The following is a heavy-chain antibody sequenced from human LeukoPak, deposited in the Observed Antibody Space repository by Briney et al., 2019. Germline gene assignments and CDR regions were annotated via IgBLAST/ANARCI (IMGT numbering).Heavy chain of an antibody. CDR2: ISSSSSYI. Sequence: NPGGSLRLSCAASGFTFSSYSMNWVRQAPGKGLEWVSSISSSSSYIYYADSVKGRFTISRDNAKNSLYLQMNSLRAEDTALYYCARGKYQLLDYYYYYMDVWGKGTTVTVSS. V-gene: IGHV3-21*04. J-gene: IGHJ6*03. D-gene: IGHD2-2*01. CDR3: ARGKYQLLDYYYYYMDV. CDR1: GFTFSSYS.